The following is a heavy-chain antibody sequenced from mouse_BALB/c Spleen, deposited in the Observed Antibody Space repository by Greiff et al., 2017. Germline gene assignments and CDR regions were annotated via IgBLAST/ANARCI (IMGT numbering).Heavy chain of an antibody. D-gene: IGHD4-1*01. CDR3: TRDGTGPRFDY. CDR2: ISSGGSYT. CDR1: GFTFSSYT. J-gene: IGHJ2*01. V-gene: IGHV5-6-4*01. Sequence: EVKVVESGAGLVKPGGSLKLSCAASGFTFSSYTMSWVRQTPEKRLEWVATISSGGSYTYYQDSVKGRFTITRDNANNTLYLQMSSLKSEDTAMYYCTRDGTGPRFDYWGQGTPLTVSS.